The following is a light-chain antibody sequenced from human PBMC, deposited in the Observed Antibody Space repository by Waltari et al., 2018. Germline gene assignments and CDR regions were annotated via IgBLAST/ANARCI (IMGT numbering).Light chain of an antibody. J-gene: IGLJ3*02. CDR2: DVS. Sequence: QSALTQPASVSGSPGQSITISCAGGSSDIGAYNYVSWYQHHPGKAPKVLIYDVSNRPSGVSNRFSGSKSANTASLTISVLQADDEALYYCSSYTTSGTFGVVFGGGTKLTVL. CDR1: SSDIGAYNY. CDR3: SSYTTSGTFGVV. V-gene: IGLV2-14*03.